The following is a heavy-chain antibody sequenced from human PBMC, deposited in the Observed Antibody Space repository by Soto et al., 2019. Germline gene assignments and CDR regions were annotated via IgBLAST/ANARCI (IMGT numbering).Heavy chain of an antibody. CDR3: ARQISVAGPGFDY. Sequence: XESLKISGKGSGYSFTSYWIGWVRQMPGKGLEWMGIIYPGDSDTRYSPSFQGQVTISADKSISTAYLQWSSLKASDTAMYYCARQISVAGPGFDYWGQGTLVTVSS. J-gene: IGHJ4*02. CDR1: GYSFTSYW. CDR2: IYPGDSDT. V-gene: IGHV5-51*01. D-gene: IGHD6-19*01.